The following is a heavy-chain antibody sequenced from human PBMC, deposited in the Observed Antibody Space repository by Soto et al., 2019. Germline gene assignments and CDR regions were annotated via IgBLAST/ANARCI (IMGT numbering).Heavy chain of an antibody. CDR2: IKSKTDGGTT. J-gene: IGHJ4*02. CDR3: STCDSHWLVLFDY. Sequence: GGYLRLSYAASGFTFSNAWMSWVRQAPGKGLEWVGRIKSKTDGGTTDYAAPVKGRFTISRDDSKNTLYLQMNSLKTEDTAVYYCSTCDSHWLVLFDYRGQRTLVTGSS. CDR1: GFTFSNAW. V-gene: IGHV3-15*01. D-gene: IGHD6-19*01.